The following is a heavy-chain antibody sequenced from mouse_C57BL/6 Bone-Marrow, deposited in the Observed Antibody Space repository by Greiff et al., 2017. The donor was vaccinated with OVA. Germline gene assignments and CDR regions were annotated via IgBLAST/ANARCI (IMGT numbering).Heavy chain of an antibody. V-gene: IGHV1-39*01. J-gene: IGHJ4*01. CDR3: ARSRLLLHAMDY. Sequence: EVKLMESGPELVKPGASVKISCKASGYSFTDYNMNWVKQSNGKSLEWIGVINPNYGTTSYNQKFKGKATLTVDQSSSTAYMQLNSLTSEDSAVYYCARSRLLLHAMDYWGQGTSVTVSS. CDR1: GYSFTDYN. CDR2: INPNYGTT. D-gene: IGHD1-1*01.